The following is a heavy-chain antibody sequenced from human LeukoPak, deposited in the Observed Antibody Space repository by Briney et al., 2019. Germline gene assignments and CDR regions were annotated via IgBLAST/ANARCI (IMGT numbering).Heavy chain of an antibody. J-gene: IGHJ4*02. Sequence: SETLSLTCTVSGGSISSDCYYWSWIRQRPGLGLEWIGYVYYTGSTYYNPSLRSRISLSLDTSEKQISLRLTSVTATDSAVYYCARGLYDTSGYHFDYWGQGTLVTVSS. CDR2: VYYTGST. V-gene: IGHV4-31*03. D-gene: IGHD3-22*01. CDR1: GGSISSDCYY. CDR3: ARGLYDTSGYHFDY.